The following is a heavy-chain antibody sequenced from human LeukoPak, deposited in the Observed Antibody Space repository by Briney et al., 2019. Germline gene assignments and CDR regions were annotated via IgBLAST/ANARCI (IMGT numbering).Heavy chain of an antibody. CDR2: INLNSGGT. V-gene: IGHV1-2*02. Sequence: ASVKVSCKASGYTLTGYYMHWVRQAPGQGLEWMGWINLNSGGTNYAQKFQGRVTMTRDTSISTAYMELSRLRSDDTAVYYCARDGMAMTTDYWGQGTLVTVSS. CDR1: GYTLTGYY. J-gene: IGHJ4*02. CDR3: ARDGMAMTTDY. D-gene: IGHD5-24*01.